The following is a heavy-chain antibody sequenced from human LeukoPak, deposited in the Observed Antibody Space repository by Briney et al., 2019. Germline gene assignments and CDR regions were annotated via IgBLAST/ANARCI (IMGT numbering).Heavy chain of an antibody. CDR2: IYPGDSDT. Sequence: GESLKISCKGSGYTFNTYWIGWVRQMPGKGLEWMGIIYPGDSDTRYSPSFQGQVTISADKSISTAYLKWGSLKASDTAMYYCAREGRSSSPMDYWGQGTLVTVSS. CDR3: AREGRSSSPMDY. J-gene: IGHJ4*02. CDR1: GYTFNTYW. V-gene: IGHV5-51*01. D-gene: IGHD6-6*01.